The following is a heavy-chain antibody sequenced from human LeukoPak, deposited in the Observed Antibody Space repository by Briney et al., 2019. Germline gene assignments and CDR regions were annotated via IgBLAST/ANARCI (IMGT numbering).Heavy chain of an antibody. J-gene: IGHJ4*02. D-gene: IGHD3-10*01. Sequence: PSETLSLTCTVSGVSISSYYWSWLRQPPGKGLEWYGYIYYSGCTNYTPSLKSRVTISVDTSKNQFSLKLSSVTAADTAVYYCLVRGVIGAHCDNWGQGTLVTVSS. CDR3: LVRGVIGAHCDN. CDR1: GVSISSYY. V-gene: IGHV4-59*08. CDR2: IYYSGCT.